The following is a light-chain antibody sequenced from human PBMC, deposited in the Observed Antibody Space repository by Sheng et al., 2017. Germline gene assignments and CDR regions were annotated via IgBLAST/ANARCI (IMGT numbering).Light chain of an antibody. CDR3: QQYYTTPWT. CDR1: QSVSNK. CDR2: AAS. Sequence: EIVMTQSPGTLSVSPGERATLSCRASQSVSNKLAWYQQKPGQAPRLLIYAASTRATGIPARFSGSGSGTEFTLTISTLQSEDVAVYFCQQYYTTPWTFGQGTKVEI. V-gene: IGKV3-15*01. J-gene: IGKJ1*01.